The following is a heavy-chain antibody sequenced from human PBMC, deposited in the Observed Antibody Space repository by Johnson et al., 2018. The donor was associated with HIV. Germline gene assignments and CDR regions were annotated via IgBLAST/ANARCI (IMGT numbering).Heavy chain of an antibody. CDR1: GFTFNNYA. D-gene: IGHD5-18*01. J-gene: IGHJ3*02. Sequence: VQLVESGGGLVQPGRSLRLSCAASGFTFNNYAMHWVRQAPGKGLEWVAVMSYDGSNKYYADSVKGRFTISRDNANKSLYLQMNSLRAEDTAVYYCARDSGYSYADDAFDIWGQGTMVTVSS. CDR2: MSYDGSNK. V-gene: IGHV3-30*04. CDR3: ARDSGYSYADDAFDI.